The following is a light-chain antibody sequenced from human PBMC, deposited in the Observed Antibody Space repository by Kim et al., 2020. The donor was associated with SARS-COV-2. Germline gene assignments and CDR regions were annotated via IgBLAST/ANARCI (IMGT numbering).Light chain of an antibody. J-gene: IGKJ1*01. CDR3: QQYNNWPRT. CDR1: QSVSSN. CDR2: GAS. V-gene: IGKV3-15*01. Sequence: ETVMTQSPATLSVSPGETATLSCRASQSVSSNLAWYQQKPGQAPSLLIYGASTRATGIPARFSGRGSGTEFTLTISSLQSEDFAVYYCQQYNNWPRTFGQGTKVDIK.